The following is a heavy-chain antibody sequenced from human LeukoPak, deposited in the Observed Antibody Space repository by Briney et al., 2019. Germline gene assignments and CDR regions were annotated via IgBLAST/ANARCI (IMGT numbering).Heavy chain of an antibody. CDR3: AREISGYDWFDY. CDR2: IYSSGST. D-gene: IGHD5-12*01. Sequence: SETLSLTCTVSGGSISSYYWSWIRQPPGKGLEWIGYIYSSGSTNYNPSLKSRVTISVDTSKNQFSLKLSSVTAADTAVYYCAREISGYDWFDYWGQGTLVTVSS. CDR1: GGSISSYY. J-gene: IGHJ4*02. V-gene: IGHV4-59*01.